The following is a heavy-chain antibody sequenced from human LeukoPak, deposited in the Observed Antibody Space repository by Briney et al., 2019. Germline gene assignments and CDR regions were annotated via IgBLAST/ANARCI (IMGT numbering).Heavy chain of an antibody. CDR1: GFTFSSYE. CDR3: ARDGGSYLRYYYYYYMDV. D-gene: IGHD3-16*02. J-gene: IGHJ6*03. CDR2: ISSSGSTV. V-gene: IGHV3-48*03. Sequence: PGGSLRLSCAASGFTFSSYEMNWARQAPGKGLEWVSYISSSGSTVYYADSVKGRFTISRDNAKNSLYLQMNSLRAEDTAVYYCARDGGSYLRYYYYYYMDVWGKGTTVTVSS.